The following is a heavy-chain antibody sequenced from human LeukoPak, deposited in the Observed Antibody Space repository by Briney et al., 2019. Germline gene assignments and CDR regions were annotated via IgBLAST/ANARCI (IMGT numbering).Heavy chain of an antibody. J-gene: IGHJ4*02. CDR3: ARTRYSGYDYFDY. D-gene: IGHD5-12*01. V-gene: IGHV4-38-2*02. CDR1: GYSISSGYY. Sequence: SETLSLTCTVSGYSISSGYYWGWIRQPPGKGLEWIGSIYHSGSTYYNPSLKSRVTISVDTSKNQFSLKLSSVTAADTAVYYCARTRYSGYDYFDYRGQGTLVTVSS. CDR2: IYHSGST.